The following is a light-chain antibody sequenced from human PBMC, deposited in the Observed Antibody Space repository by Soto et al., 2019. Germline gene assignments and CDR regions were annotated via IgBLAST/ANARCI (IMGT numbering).Light chain of an antibody. CDR3: QQYGSSPQT. V-gene: IGKV3-20*01. CDR1: QSVSSSY. Sequence: EIVLTQSPGTLSLSPGERATLSCRASQSVSSSYLAWYQQKPGQAPRLLIYGASSRATGIPDRFSGSGSGTVFTLTISRLEPEDFAVYYCQQYGSSPQTFAQGTKVEIK. J-gene: IGKJ1*01. CDR2: GAS.